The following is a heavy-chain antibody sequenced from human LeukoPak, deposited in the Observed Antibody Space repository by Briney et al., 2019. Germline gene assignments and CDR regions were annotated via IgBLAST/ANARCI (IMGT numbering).Heavy chain of an antibody. CDR1: GDSISSSSYY. CDR2: IYYSGST. J-gene: IGHJ6*03. V-gene: IGHV4-39*01. D-gene: IGHD3-16*01. Sequence: SETLSLTCTVSGDSISSSSYYWGWIRQPPGKGLEWIGSIYYSGSTYYNPSLKSRVTIPVDTSKNQFSLKLNSVTAADTAVYYCARVWDYYYYMDVWGKGTTVTVSS. CDR3: ARVWDYYYYMDV.